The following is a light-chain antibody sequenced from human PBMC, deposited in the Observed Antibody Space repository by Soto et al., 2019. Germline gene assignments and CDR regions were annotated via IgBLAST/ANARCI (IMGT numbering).Light chain of an antibody. CDR2: EVN. V-gene: IGLV2-14*01. J-gene: IGLJ1*01. Sequence: QSVLTQPATVSGSPGQSITISCTGTSSDIGAYQYVSWYQQYPGKAPKLMIYEVNKRPSEVSFRFSGSKSDNTASLTISGLQAEDEADYYCSSYAGSSNVFGTGTKLTVL. CDR1: SSDIGAYQY. CDR3: SSYAGSSNV.